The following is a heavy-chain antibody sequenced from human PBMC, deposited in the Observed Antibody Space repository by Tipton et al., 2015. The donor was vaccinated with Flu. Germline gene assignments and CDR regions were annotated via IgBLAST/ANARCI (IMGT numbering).Heavy chain of an antibody. CDR1: GGSLSSFY. CDR3: ARGRGAAAGNFDY. J-gene: IGHJ4*02. CDR2: IYTSGST. V-gene: IGHV4-4*07. D-gene: IGHD6-13*01. Sequence: TLSLTCTVSGGSLSSFYWSWIRQPVGMGLEWIGRIYTSGSTNYNPSLKSRVTMSVDTSKNQFSLKLSSVTAADTAVYYCARGRGAAAGNFDYWGQGTLVTVSS.